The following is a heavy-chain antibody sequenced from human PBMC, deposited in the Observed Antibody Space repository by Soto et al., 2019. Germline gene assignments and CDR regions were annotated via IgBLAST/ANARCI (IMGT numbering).Heavy chain of an antibody. Sequence: EPLSLTCAVYGASLSDNYCNWLRQPPGKGLEWIGEINHSGNTNYNPSLRSRVTISIDMSKNHFSLDLRSVTAADTAVFYCVGHFNARGGGHFPHWGQGTPVTVSS. CDR2: INHSGNT. CDR3: VGHFNARGGGHFPH. D-gene: IGHD3-10*01. J-gene: IGHJ1*01. CDR1: GASLSDNY. V-gene: IGHV4-34*01.